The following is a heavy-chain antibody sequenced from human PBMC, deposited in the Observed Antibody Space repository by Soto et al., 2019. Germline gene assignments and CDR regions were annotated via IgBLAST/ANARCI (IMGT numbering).Heavy chain of an antibody. CDR2: ISAYNGNT. V-gene: IGHV1-18*01. CDR3: ARDYYSDHQWLVGN. Sequence: ASVKVSCKASGYTFTSYGISWVRQAPGQGLEWMGWISAYNGNTNYAQKLQGRVTMTTDTSTSTAYMELRSLRSDDTAVYYCARDYYSDHQWLVGNWGQGTLVPVSS. J-gene: IGHJ4*02. CDR1: GYTFTSYG. D-gene: IGHD6-19*01.